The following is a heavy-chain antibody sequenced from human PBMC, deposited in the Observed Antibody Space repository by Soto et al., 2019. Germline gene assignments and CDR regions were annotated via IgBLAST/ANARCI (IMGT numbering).Heavy chain of an antibody. CDR3: AREIMPLTNDWYFAL. J-gene: IGHJ2*01. Sequence: QVQLQESGPGLVKPSETLSLTCTVSGGSISGGVHSWSWIRQPPGKGLEWIGHIFDSGSTYYNPSLTSRLTISVDTSKKQFSLRLSSVTAADPAVYYCAREIMPLTNDWYFALWGRGTLVTVSS. CDR1: GGSISGGVHS. D-gene: IGHD2-8*01. CDR2: IFDSGST. V-gene: IGHV4-30-4*01.